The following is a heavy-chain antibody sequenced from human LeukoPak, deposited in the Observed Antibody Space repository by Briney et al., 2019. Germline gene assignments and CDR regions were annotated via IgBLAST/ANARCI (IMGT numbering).Heavy chain of an antibody. Sequence: ASVKVSCKVSGYTLTELSMHWVRQAPGKGLEWTGGFDPEDGETIYAQKFQGRVTMTEDTSTDTAYMELSSLRSEDTAVYYCATVWATMVRGVGLNNWFDPWGQGTLVTVSS. CDR3: ATVWATMVRGVGLNNWFDP. V-gene: IGHV1-24*01. CDR1: GYTLTELS. CDR2: FDPEDGET. J-gene: IGHJ5*02. D-gene: IGHD3-10*01.